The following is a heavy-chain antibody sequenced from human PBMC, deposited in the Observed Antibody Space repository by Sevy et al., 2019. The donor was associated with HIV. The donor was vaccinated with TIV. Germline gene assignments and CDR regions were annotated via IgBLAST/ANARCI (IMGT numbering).Heavy chain of an antibody. CDR1: GFTFSSYW. CDR2: INSDGSST. D-gene: IGHD6-13*01. V-gene: IGHV3-74*01. J-gene: IGHJ5*02. Sequence: GGSLRLSCAASGFTFSSYWMHWVRQAPGKGLVWVSRINSDGSSTSYADSVKGRFTISRDNARNTLYLQMNSLRAEDTAVYYCARDPGKAAAGPGAYNWFDPWGQGTLVTVSS. CDR3: ARDPGKAAAGPGAYNWFDP.